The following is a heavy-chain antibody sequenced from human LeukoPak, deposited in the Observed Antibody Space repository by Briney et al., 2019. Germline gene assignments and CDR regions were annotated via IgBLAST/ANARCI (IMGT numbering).Heavy chain of an antibody. CDR1: GYSISSGFC. Sequence: SETLSLTCTVSGYSISSGFCWGWIRQPPGKGLECIGSIYHSGSTYYNPSLKSRVTISVDTSKNQFSLNLSSVTAADTAMYYCARAVGTSRNFFDYWGQGTLVTVSS. CDR2: IYHSGST. J-gene: IGHJ4*02. CDR3: ARAVGTSRNFFDY. D-gene: IGHD4-23*01. V-gene: IGHV4-38-2*02.